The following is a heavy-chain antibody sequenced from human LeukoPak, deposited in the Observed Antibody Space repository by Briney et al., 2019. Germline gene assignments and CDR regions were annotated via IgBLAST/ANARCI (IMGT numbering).Heavy chain of an antibody. D-gene: IGHD3-22*01. Sequence: APLTVSCKASGYTFSSYGISRVPQAPRQGLEWMGWISAYNGNTTYAQNLQGRVTMIEDTSTDTAYMELSSLRSEDTGAYYCAATMIVVVITTAGAFDIWGQGTMVSVSS. CDR1: GYTFSSYG. CDR2: ISAYNGNT. V-gene: IGHV1-18*01. CDR3: AATMIVVVITTAGAFDI. J-gene: IGHJ3*02.